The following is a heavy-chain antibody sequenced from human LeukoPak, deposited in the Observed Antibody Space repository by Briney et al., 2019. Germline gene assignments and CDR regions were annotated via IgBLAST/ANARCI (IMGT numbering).Heavy chain of an antibody. J-gene: IGHJ4*02. D-gene: IGHD5-18*01. CDR3: ARYSYGQDFDY. V-gene: IGHV4-39*07. CDR2: IYYSGST. Sequence: SETLSLTCTVSGGSISSSSYYWGWIRQPPGKGLEWIGSIYYSGSTYYNPSLKSRVTISVDTSKNQFSLKLSSVTAADTAVYYCARYSYGQDFDYWGQGTLVTVSS. CDR1: GGSISSSSYY.